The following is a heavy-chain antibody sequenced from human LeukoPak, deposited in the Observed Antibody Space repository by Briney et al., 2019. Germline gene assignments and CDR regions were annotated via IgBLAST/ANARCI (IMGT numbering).Heavy chain of an antibody. CDR1: GYTFTGYY. CDR3: ARDQGTIFGSAAYYFDY. Sequence: ASVKVSCKASGYTFTGYYMHWVRQAPGQGLEWMGWINPNSGGTNYAQKFQGRVTMTRDTSISTAYMELSRLRSDDTAVYYCARDQGTIFGSAAYYFDYWGQRTLVTVSS. CDR2: INPNSGGT. D-gene: IGHD3-3*01. V-gene: IGHV1-2*02. J-gene: IGHJ4*02.